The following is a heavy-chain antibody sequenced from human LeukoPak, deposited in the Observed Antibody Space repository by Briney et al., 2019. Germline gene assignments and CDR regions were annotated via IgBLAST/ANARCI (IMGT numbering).Heavy chain of an antibody. CDR3: ARHLMYYDILTGYYPDAFDI. Sequence: PSETLSLTCTVSGGSISSYYWSWIRQPPGKGLEWIGYIYYSGSTNYNPSLKSRVTISVDTSKNQFSLKLSSVTAADTAVYYCARHLMYYDILTGYYPDAFDIWGQGTMVTVSS. CDR2: IYYSGST. CDR1: GGSISSYY. J-gene: IGHJ3*02. V-gene: IGHV4-59*08. D-gene: IGHD3-9*01.